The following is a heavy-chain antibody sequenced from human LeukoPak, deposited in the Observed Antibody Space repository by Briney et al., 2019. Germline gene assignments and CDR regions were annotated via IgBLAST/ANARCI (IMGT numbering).Heavy chain of an antibody. Sequence: SETLSLTCTIPGDFIRSYNCTWIRQPPGKGLEWIGDLYYTGNTIYNPSLKSRVTISIDTSKNQFSLELSSVTAADTALYYCARSLDSSSWYLPFDDWGQGTLVTVSS. J-gene: IGHJ4*02. CDR3: ARSLDSSSWYLPFDD. CDR1: GDFIRSYN. CDR2: LYYTGNT. D-gene: IGHD6-13*01. V-gene: IGHV4-59*08.